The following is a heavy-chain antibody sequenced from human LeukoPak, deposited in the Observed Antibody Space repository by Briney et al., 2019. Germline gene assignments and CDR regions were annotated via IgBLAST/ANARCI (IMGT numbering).Heavy chain of an antibody. V-gene: IGHV4-34*01. CDR2: INHSGST. CDR3: ARLGWFGELLYGGNWFDP. Sequence: SETLSLTCAVYGGSFSGYYWGWIRQPPGKGLEWIGEINHSGSTNYNPSLKSRVTISVDTSKNQFSVKLSSVTAADTAVYYCARLGWFGELLYGGNWFDPWGQGTLVTVSS. D-gene: IGHD3-10*01. CDR1: GGSFSGYY. J-gene: IGHJ5*02.